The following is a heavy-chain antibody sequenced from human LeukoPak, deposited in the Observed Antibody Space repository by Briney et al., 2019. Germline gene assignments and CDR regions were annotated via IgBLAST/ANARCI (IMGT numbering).Heavy chain of an antibody. J-gene: IGHJ4*02. CDR3: AKDLGSGYDYFDY. Sequence: GGSLRLSCAASGFSFSNYAMSWVRQAPGKGLEWVSAISGSGGSKYYADSVKGRLTISRDNSKNTLYLQMNSLRPEDTAVYYCAKDLGSGYDYFDYWGQGTLVTVSS. CDR2: ISGSGGSK. D-gene: IGHD5-12*01. V-gene: IGHV3-23*01. CDR1: GFSFSNYA.